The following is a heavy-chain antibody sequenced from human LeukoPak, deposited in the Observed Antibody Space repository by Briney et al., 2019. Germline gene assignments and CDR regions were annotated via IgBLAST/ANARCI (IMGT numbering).Heavy chain of an antibody. CDR2: IIPLFGTA. V-gene: IGHV1-69*05. CDR1: GGTFSSYA. J-gene: IGHJ5*02. Sequence: ASVKVSCKASGGTFSSYAISWVRQAPGQGLEWMGRIIPLFGTANYAQKFQGRVTITTDESTSTAYMELSSMRSEDTAVYYCARGWDWFDPWGQGTLVTVSS. D-gene: IGHD5-24*01. CDR3: ARGWDWFDP.